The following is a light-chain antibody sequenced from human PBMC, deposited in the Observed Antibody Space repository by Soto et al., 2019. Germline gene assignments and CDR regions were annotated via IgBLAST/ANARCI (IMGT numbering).Light chain of an antibody. V-gene: IGLV1-40*01. J-gene: IGLJ2*01. CDR1: NSNIGAGYD. Sequence: QAVVTQPPSVSGAPGQRVTISCTGSNSNIGAGYDVHWYLQLPGTAPKLLIFRNDQRPSGVPDRFSGSKSGSSASLAISGLRSEDEAVYYCSSWDDRSATLVFGGGTKLTVL. CDR2: RND. CDR3: SSWDDRSATLV.